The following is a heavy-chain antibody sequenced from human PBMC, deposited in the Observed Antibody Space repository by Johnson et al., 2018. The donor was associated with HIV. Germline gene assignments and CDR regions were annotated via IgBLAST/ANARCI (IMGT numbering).Heavy chain of an antibody. CDR3: ARSGSDSSGYYADLVLGAFDI. CDR1: GFSFSNYA. Sequence: QVQLVESGGGVVQPGRSLRLSCAASGFSFSNYAMHWVRQAPGKGLEWVAIISYDGSNKYYADSVKGRFTISRDISKHPLWLQVNGLGAEDTAAYYCARSGSDSSGYYADLVLGAFDIWGQGTMVTVSS. D-gene: IGHD3-22*01. J-gene: IGHJ3*02. CDR2: ISYDGSNK. V-gene: IGHV3-30*04.